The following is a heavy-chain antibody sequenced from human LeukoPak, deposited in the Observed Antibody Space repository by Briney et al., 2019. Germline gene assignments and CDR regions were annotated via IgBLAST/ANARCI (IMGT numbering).Heavy chain of an antibody. Sequence: GGSLRLSCAASGFTFSSYSMNWVRQAPGKGLEWVSSISSSSYIYYADSVKGRFTISRDNAKNSLYLQMNSLRAEDTAVYYCARHSLSWDPHGMDVWGQGTTVTVSS. D-gene: IGHD6-13*01. J-gene: IGHJ6*02. CDR1: GFTFSSYS. CDR2: ISSSSYI. V-gene: IGHV3-21*01. CDR3: ARHSLSWDPHGMDV.